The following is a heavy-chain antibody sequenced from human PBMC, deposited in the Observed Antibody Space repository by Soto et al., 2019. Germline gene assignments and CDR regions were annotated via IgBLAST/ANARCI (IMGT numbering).Heavy chain of an antibody. CDR1: GFTFSSYS. J-gene: IGHJ5*02. Sequence: EVQLVESGGGLVKPGGSLRLSCAASGFTFSSYSMNWVRQAPGKGLEWVSSISSSRGYIYYADSVKGRFTISRDNAKNSLYLQMNSLRAEDTAVYYCERPSYSSLLDWFALTRPNWFDPWGQGTLVTVSS. CDR2: ISSSRGYI. D-gene: IGHD6-6*01. V-gene: IGHV3-21*01. CDR3: ERPSYSSLLDWFALTRPNWFDP.